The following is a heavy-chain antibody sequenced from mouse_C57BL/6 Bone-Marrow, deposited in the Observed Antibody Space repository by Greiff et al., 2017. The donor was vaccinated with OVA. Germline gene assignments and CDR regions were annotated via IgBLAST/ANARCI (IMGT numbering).Heavy chain of an antibody. J-gene: IGHJ2*01. V-gene: IGHV5-4*01. Sequence: EVQGVESGGGLVKPGGSLKLSCAASGFTFSSYAMSWVRQTPEKRLEWVATISDGGSYTYYPDNVKGRFTISRDNAKNNLYLQMSHLKSEDTAMYYCARTITTVVERYFDYWGQGTTLTVSS. D-gene: IGHD1-1*01. CDR3: ARTITTVVERYFDY. CDR2: ISDGGSYT. CDR1: GFTFSSYA.